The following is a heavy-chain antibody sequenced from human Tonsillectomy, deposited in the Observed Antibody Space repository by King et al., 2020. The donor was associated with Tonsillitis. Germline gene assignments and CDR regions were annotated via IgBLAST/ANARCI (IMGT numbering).Heavy chain of an antibody. CDR1: GYTFTDYY. D-gene: IGHD2-15*01. V-gene: IGHV1-2*02. CDR2: INPNSDGT. J-gene: IGHJ5*02. CDR3: ARDPSRRWSKNANCFDP. Sequence: VQLVQSGAEVKKPGASVKVSCKASGYTFTDYYIHWVRQAPRQGLEWMGWINPNSDGTNYAQKFQGRVTMTRDTSISTAYMELSRLRSDDTAVYYCARDPSRRWSKNANCFDPWGQGTLVTVSS.